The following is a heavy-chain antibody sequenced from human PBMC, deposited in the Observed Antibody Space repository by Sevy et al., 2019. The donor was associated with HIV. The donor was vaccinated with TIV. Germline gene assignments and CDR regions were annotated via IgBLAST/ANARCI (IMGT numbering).Heavy chain of an antibody. J-gene: IGHJ6*02. CDR2: IWYDGSNN. CDR3: ARDTVTSLRYFDWLLSRYYYYGMDV. D-gene: IGHD3-9*01. CDR1: GFTFSSYG. Sequence: GGSLRLSCAASGFTFSSYGMHWVRQAPGKGLEWVAVIWYDGSNNYYADSVKGRFTISRDNSKNTLYLQMNSLRAEDTAVYYCARDTVTSLRYFDWLLSRYYYYGMDVWGQGTTVTVSS. V-gene: IGHV3-33*01.